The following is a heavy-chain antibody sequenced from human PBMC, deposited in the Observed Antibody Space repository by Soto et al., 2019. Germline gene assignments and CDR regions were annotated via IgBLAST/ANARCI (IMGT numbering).Heavy chain of an antibody. CDR1: GYTFTSYG. CDR3: AREERRIKLWFGYYGMDV. CDR2: ISAYNGNT. J-gene: IGHJ6*02. Sequence: ASVKVSCKASGYTFTSYGISWVRQAPGQGLEWMGWISAYNGNTNYAQKLQGRVTMTTDTPTSTAYMELRSLRSDDTAVYYCAREERRIKLWFGYYGMDVWGQGTKVTVSS. V-gene: IGHV1-18*04. D-gene: IGHD5-18*01.